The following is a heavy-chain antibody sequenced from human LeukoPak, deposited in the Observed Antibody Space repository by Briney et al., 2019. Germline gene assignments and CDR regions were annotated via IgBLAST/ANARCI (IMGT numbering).Heavy chain of an antibody. V-gene: IGHV1-69*13. Sequence: GASVKVSCTASGGTFSSYAISWVRQAPGQGLEWMGGIIPIFGTANYAQKFQGRVAITADESTSTAYMELSSLRSEDTAVYYCARMGRELDFDYWGQGTLVTVSS. J-gene: IGHJ4*02. CDR1: GGTFSSYA. D-gene: IGHD1-26*01. CDR2: IIPIFGTA. CDR3: ARMGRELDFDY.